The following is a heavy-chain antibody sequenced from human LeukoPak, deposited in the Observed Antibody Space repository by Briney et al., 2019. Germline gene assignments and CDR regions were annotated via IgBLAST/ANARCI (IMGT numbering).Heavy chain of an antibody. J-gene: IGHJ4*02. D-gene: IGHD6-6*01. V-gene: IGHV4-4*02. CDR2: VYYSGST. CDR3: ARRKAVRPRDYYFDY. CDR1: GGSISSSNW. Sequence: SGTLSLTCAVSGGSISSSNWWSWVRQPPGKGLEWIGYVYYSGSTNYNPSLKSRVTISVDTSKNQFSLKLSSVTAADTAVYYCARRKAVRPRDYYFDYWGQGTLVTVSS.